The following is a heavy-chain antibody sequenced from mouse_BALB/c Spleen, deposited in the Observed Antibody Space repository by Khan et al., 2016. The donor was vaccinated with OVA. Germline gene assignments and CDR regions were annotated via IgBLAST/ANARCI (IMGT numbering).Heavy chain of an antibody. Sequence: QVQLKESGGDLMKPGASVKISCKATGYTFSSYWIEWVKQRPGHGLEWIGQIFPGSVSTTYNEKFKGKATFTEDTSSKTAYMQLSSMTSEDSAVSYCARGCYGGFAYWGQGTLVTVSA. D-gene: IGHD2-12*01. CDR1: GYTFSSYW. CDR2: IFPGSVST. CDR3: ARGCYGGFAY. V-gene: IGHV1-9*01. J-gene: IGHJ3*01.